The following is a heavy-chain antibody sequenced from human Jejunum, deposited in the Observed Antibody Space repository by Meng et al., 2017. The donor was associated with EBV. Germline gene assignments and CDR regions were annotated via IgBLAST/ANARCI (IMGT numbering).Heavy chain of an antibody. CDR1: GVTFSSYW. CDR3: SRDLVGSADD. Sequence: EVQLVASGGALVKPGGSLRRSCAASGVTFSSYWMHWVRKAPGKGLVWVSRINEDGRITTYADSVKGRFTISRDNTKNTLYLQMNSLRAEDTAVYFCSRDLVGSADDWGQGTLVTVSS. CDR2: INEDGRIT. J-gene: IGHJ4*02. V-gene: IGHV3-74*01. D-gene: IGHD6-25*01.